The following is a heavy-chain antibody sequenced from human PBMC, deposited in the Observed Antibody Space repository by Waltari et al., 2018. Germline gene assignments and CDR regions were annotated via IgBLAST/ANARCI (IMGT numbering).Heavy chain of an antibody. CDR3: TRGRGGGGSSNNWFDP. CDR2: IYTSGST. V-gene: IGHV4-4*07. Sequence: QVQLQESGPGLVKPSETLSLTCTVSGGSISSYYWSWIRQPAGKGLEWIGHIYTSGSTKYEPARKRRVTMSVDTYKNQFSLKLNSVTAADTAIYYCTRGRGGGGSSNNWFDPWGQGTLVIVSS. CDR1: GGSISSYY. D-gene: IGHD1-26*01. J-gene: IGHJ5*02.